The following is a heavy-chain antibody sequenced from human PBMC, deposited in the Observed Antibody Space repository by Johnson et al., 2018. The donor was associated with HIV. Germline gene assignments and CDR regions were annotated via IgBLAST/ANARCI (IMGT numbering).Heavy chain of an antibody. CDR1: GFTFSNYW. D-gene: IGHD5-12*01. Sequence: VQLVESGGGLVQPGGSLRLSCAASGFTFSNYWMHWVRQAPGEGLVWVSRINSDETHKNYADSVKGRVTISRDNAKNTLYLQMNSLRAEDTAVYYTRATIPRDAFEIWGQGTMVTVSS. V-gene: IGHV3-74*01. CDR3: RATIPRDAFEI. CDR2: INSDETHK. J-gene: IGHJ3*02.